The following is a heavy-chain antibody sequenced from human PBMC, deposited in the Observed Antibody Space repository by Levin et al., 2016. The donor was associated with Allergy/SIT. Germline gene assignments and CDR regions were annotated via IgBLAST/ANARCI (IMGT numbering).Heavy chain of an antibody. D-gene: IGHD4-17*01. J-gene: IGHJ6*02. CDR2: IYYSGST. Sequence: SETLSLTCTVSGDSISSYYWSWIRQPPGKGLEWIGYIYYSGSTNYNPSLESRVAISVDKSKNQFSLKLSSVTAADTAVYYCARDGARGDYGDYYYGMDVWGQGTTVTVSS. CDR1: GDSISSYY. CDR3: ARDGARGDYGDYYYGMDV. V-gene: IGHV4-59*12.